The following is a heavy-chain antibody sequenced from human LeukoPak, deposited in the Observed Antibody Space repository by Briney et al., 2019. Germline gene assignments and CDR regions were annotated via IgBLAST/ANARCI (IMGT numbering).Heavy chain of an antibody. Sequence: GASVKVSCKASGYTFTSYDINWVRQATGQGLEWMGWMNPNSGNTGYAQKFQGRVTMTRNTSISTAYMELSSLRSEDTAVYYCARDHVLRFLEWSQYYFDYWGQGTLVTVSS. CDR3: ARDHVLRFLEWSQYYFDY. CDR1: GYTFTSYD. CDR2: MNPNSGNT. J-gene: IGHJ4*02. V-gene: IGHV1-8*01. D-gene: IGHD3-3*01.